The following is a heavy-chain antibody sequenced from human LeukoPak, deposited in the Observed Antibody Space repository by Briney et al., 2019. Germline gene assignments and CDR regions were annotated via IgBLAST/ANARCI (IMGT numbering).Heavy chain of an antibody. CDR2: ISYDGSNK. J-gene: IGHJ4*02. CDR1: GFTFSSYA. Sequence: GGSLRLSCAAPGFTFSSYAMHWVRQAPGKGLEWVAVISYDGSNKYYADSVKGRFTISRDNSKNALYLQMSSLRAEDTAVYYCARCDYSDYWGQGTLVTVSS. V-gene: IGHV3-30-3*01. CDR3: ARCDYSDY.